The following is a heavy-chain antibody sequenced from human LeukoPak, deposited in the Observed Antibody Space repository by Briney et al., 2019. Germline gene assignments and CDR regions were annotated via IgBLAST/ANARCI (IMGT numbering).Heavy chain of an antibody. J-gene: IGHJ4*02. V-gene: IGHV1-8*03. Sequence: GASVKVSCKASGGTFSSYAISWVRQAPGQGLEWMGWMNPNSGNTGYAQKFQGRVTITRNTSISTAYMELSSLRSEDTAVYYCARYSGSTYYFDYWGQGTLVTVSS. CDR1: GGTFSSYA. D-gene: IGHD3-10*01. CDR2: MNPNSGNT. CDR3: ARYSGSTYYFDY.